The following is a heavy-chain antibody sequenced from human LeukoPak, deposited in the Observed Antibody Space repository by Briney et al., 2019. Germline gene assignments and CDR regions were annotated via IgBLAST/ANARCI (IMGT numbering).Heavy chain of an antibody. CDR2: ITGVGSTT. CDR1: GCTFHDYA. V-gene: IGHV3-43*02. CDR3: AKGGCGPNAPRVFDY. J-gene: IGHJ4*02. D-gene: IGHD2-21*01. Sequence: GGSLRLSCAASGCTFHDYAMHWVRQAPGKGLAWVSPITGVGSTTYYAASVTGRFTISRDNSKNPLYLQMNSLRPEDTGRYYCAKGGCGPNAPRVFDYWGQGTLVTASS.